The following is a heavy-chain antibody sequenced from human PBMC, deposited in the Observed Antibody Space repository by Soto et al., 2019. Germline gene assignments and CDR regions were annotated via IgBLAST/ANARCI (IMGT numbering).Heavy chain of an antibody. Sequence: SETLSLTCTASGGSISGTSYFWGWIRQPPGKGLEWIGSIHSTGNTYSYPSLLRRVTISVDTSKNQFSLILSSVTAADTAVYYCAKALVFYDNWGQGALVTVSS. CDR3: AKALVFYDN. D-gene: IGHD2-21*01. CDR1: GGSISGTSYF. J-gene: IGHJ4*02. CDR2: IHSTGNT. V-gene: IGHV4-39*01.